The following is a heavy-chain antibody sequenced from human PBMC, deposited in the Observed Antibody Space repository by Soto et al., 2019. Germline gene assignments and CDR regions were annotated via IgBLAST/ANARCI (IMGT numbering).Heavy chain of an antibody. Sequence: ELSLRRSCSASGFTFSSNAMSWVRQAPGKGLKSVSAIRGSGGNTYYADSVKGRLTISRDNSKNALYLQMNSLRAEDTAVYYCAKDSTGTMRYYLDYWGQGTLVTVSS. V-gene: IGHV3-23*01. D-gene: IGHD1-1*01. CDR2: IRGSGGNT. CDR3: AKDSTGTMRYYLDY. J-gene: IGHJ4*02. CDR1: GFTFSSNA.